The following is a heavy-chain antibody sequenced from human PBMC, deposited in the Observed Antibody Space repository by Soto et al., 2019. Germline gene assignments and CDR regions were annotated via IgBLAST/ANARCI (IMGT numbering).Heavy chain of an antibody. D-gene: IGHD5-18*01. CDR1: GGTFSSYA. CDR2: IIPIFGTA. J-gene: IGHJ3*02. V-gene: IGHV1-69*13. Sequence: ASVKVSCKASGGTFSSYAISWVRQAPGQGLEWMGGIIPIFGTANYAQKFQGRVTITADESTSTAYMELSSLRSEDTAVYYCATRGYSYGYYAFDIWGQGTMVT. CDR3: ATRGYSYGYYAFDI.